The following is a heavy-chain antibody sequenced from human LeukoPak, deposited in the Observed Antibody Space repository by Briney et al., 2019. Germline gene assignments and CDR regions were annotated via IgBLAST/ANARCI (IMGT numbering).Heavy chain of an antibody. CDR2: MGSSGKTI. Sequence: PGGSLRLSCAASGFTFSGYSMNWVRQAPGKGLEWVSYMGSSGKTIYYADSVKGRFTISRDNAKNSLYQQMNSLTVEDTAVYYCARDQSDVSGYYPYLDYWGQGTLVTVSS. V-gene: IGHV3-48*01. CDR1: GFTFSGYS. CDR3: ARDQSDVSGYYPYLDY. J-gene: IGHJ4*02. D-gene: IGHD3-3*01.